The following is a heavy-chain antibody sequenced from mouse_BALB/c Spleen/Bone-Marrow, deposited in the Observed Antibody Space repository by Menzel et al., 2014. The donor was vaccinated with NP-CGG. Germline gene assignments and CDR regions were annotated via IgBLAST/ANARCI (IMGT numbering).Heavy chain of an antibody. CDR1: GFIFXYYA. CDR3: TRDRGDY. D-gene: IGHD3-1*01. V-gene: IGHV5-9-4*01. CDR2: ISSGGSYT. J-gene: IGHJ4*01. Sequence: EVHLVESGGGLVKPGGSLKLSCAASGFIFXYYAMSWVRQSPEKRLEWVAEISSGGSYTYYPDTVTGRFTISRDNAKNTLYLEMSSLRSEDTAMYYCTRDRGDYWGQGTSVTVSS.